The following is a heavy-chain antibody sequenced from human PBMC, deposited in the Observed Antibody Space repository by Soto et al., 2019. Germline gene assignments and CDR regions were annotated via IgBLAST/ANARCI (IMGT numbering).Heavy chain of an antibody. J-gene: IGHJ6*02. V-gene: IGHV1-46*01. D-gene: IGHD1-1*01. CDR2: INPSGGST. CDR1: GYTFTSYY. Sequence: ASVKVSCKASGYTFTSYYMHWVRQAPGQGLEWMGIINPSGGSTSYAQKFQGRVTMTRDTSTSTVYMELSSLRSEDTAAYYCARDTDPLGTSYYGMDVWGQGTTVTVSS. CDR3: ARDTDPLGTSYYGMDV.